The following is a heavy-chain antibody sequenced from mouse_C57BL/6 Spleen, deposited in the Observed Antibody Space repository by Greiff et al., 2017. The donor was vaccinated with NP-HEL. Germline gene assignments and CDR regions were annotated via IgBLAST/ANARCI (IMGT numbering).Heavy chain of an antibody. Sequence: VQLKESGGGLVKPGGSLKLSCAASGFTFSSYAMSWVRQTPEKRLEWVATISDGGSYTYYPDNVKGRFTISRDNAKNNLYLQMSHLKSEDTAMYYCAREDTTVVATGYFDVWGTGTTVTVSS. CDR1: GFTFSSYA. CDR3: AREDTTVVATGYFDV. D-gene: IGHD1-1*01. V-gene: IGHV5-4*01. CDR2: ISDGGSYT. J-gene: IGHJ1*03.